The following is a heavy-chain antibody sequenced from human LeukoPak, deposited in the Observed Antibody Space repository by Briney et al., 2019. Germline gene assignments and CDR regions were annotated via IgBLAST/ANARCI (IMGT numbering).Heavy chain of an antibody. CDR3: AKGILGDPGYFDY. CDR2: ISGDGGST. CDR1: GFTFDDYG. V-gene: IGHV3-43*02. D-gene: IGHD1-26*01. J-gene: IGHJ4*02. Sequence: PGGSLRLSCAASGFTFDDYGMHWVRQAPGRGLEWVTLISGDGGSTYYADSVKGRFTISRDNSRNSLYLQMNSLRTEDTALYYCAKGILGDPGYFDYWGQGTLVTVSS.